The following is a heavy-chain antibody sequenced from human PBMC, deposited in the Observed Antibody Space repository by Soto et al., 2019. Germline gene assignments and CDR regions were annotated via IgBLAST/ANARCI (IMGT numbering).Heavy chain of an antibody. CDR3: AKDRDPYYYYYLMDV. J-gene: IGHJ6*02. CDR2: MSYDGSKI. V-gene: IGHV3-30*18. Sequence: PVGSLRLSCEASGFAFDTYGMHWIRQGAGQGLEWVATMSYDGSKIYYRDSVRGRFSISRDDSKRTLYLQMNSLRAEDTAVYYCAKDRDPYYYYYLMDVWGQGTTVTAP. CDR1: GFAFDTYG.